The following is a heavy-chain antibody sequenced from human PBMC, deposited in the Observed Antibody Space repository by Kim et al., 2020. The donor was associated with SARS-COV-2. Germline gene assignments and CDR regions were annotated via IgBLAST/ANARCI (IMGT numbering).Heavy chain of an antibody. Sequence: SETLSLTCTVSGGSISSGGYYWSWIRQHPGKGLEWIGYIYYSGSTYYNPSLKSRVTISVDTSKNQFSLKLSSVTAADTAVYYCARVGLSGSYFGYWGQGTLVTVSS. V-gene: IGHV4-31*03. J-gene: IGHJ4*02. CDR1: GGSISSGGYY. CDR2: IYYSGST. CDR3: ARVGLSGSYFGY. D-gene: IGHD1-26*01.